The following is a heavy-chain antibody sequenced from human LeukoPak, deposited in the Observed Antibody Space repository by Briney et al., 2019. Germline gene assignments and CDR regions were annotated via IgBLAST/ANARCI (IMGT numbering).Heavy chain of an antibody. Sequence: GESLKISCKGSGYDFTTYWIGWVRQMPGKGLEWMGVIYPGDSETTYSPSFQGQVTISVDKSISTAYLQWSSLKASDTAMYYCARHGYSSAYYGQVWFDPWGQGTLVTVSS. V-gene: IGHV5-51*01. CDR1: GYDFTTYW. CDR3: ARHGYSSAYYGQVWFDP. D-gene: IGHD6-19*01. CDR2: IYPGDSET. J-gene: IGHJ5*02.